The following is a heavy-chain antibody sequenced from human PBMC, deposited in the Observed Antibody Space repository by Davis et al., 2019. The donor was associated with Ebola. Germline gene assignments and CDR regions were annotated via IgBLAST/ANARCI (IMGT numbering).Heavy chain of an antibody. J-gene: IGHJ4*02. CDR1: GGTLSSYA. Sequence: AASVKVSCKASGGTLSSYAISWVRQAPGQGLQWMGGIIPTLGISNFAQNLQGRVTITADESTSTAYMELNTLRSDDTAVYYCARDAHMVALGLDSWGQGTLVTVSS. CDR3: ARDAHMVALGLDS. CDR2: IIPTLGIS. D-gene: IGHD2-15*01. V-gene: IGHV1-69*13.